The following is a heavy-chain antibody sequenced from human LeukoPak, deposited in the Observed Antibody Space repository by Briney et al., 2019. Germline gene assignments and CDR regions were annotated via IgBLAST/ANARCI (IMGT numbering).Heavy chain of an antibody. J-gene: IGHJ4*02. CDR2: IKQDGSEK. V-gene: IGHV3-7*03. CDR3: AKDKRHHYSSGSYLLADY. D-gene: IGHD3-10*01. CDR1: GFTFSAYG. Sequence: GGSLRLSCAASGFTFSAYGMTWVRQAPGKGRGWLANIKQDGSEKYYVDSVKGRFTISRDNAKNSLYLQMNRLTTDDTAVFYCAKDKRHHYSSGSYLLADYWGQGTLVTVSS.